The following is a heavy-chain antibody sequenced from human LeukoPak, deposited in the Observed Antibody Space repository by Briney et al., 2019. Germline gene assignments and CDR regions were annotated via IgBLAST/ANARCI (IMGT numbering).Heavy chain of an antibody. CDR2: INPNSGGT. V-gene: IGHV1-2*02. Sequence: ASVKVSCKASGYTFTGYYMHWVRQAPGQGLEWMGWINPNSGGTNYAQKFQGRVTMTRDTSISTAYMELSRLRSDDTAVYYCARDVLRFLEGTPHYYYGMDVWGQGTTVTVSS. CDR3: ARDVLRFLEGTPHYYYGMDV. J-gene: IGHJ6*02. D-gene: IGHD3-3*01. CDR1: GYTFTGYY.